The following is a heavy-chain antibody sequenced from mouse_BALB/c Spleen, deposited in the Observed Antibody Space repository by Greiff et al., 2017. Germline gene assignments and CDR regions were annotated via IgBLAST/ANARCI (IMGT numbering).Heavy chain of an antibody. CDR1: GFTFSSYA. CDR3: AREEGSY. Sequence: EVKLVESGGGLVKPGGSLKLSCAASGFTFSSYAMSWVRQSPEKRLEWVAEISSGGSYTYYPDTVTGRFTIARDNAKNPLYLEMSSLRSEDTAMYYCAREEGSYWGQGTLVTVSA. V-gene: IGHV5-9-4*01. J-gene: IGHJ3*01. CDR2: ISSGGSYT.